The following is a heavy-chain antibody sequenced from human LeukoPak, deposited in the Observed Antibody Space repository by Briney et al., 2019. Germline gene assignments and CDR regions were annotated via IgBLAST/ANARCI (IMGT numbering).Heavy chain of an antibody. CDR1: GFSFSSYA. CDR3: SKHYYDILTGYSPSYNYGMDV. Sequence: GGSLRLSCAASGFSFSSYAMSWVRQAPGKGLEWVSGIGGSDGSTYYADSAKGRFTISRDNSKNALYLQMNSLRAEDTAIYYCSKHYYDILTGYSPSYNYGMDVWGQGTTAIVSS. CDR2: IGGSDGST. D-gene: IGHD3-9*01. J-gene: IGHJ6*02. V-gene: IGHV3-23*01.